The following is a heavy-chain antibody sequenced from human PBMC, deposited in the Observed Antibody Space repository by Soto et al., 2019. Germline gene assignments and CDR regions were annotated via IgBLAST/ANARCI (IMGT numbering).Heavy chain of an antibody. CDR3: ARGYCSGGSSNGFLDY. CDR1: GGSISSYY. Sequence: SETLSLTCTVSGGSISSYYWSWIRQPPGKGLEWIGYIYYSGSTNYNPSLKSRVTISVDTSKNQFSLKLSSVTAADTAVYYCARGYCSGGSSNGFLDYWGKGTLVPVSP. V-gene: IGHV4-59*01. J-gene: IGHJ4*02. D-gene: IGHD2-15*01. CDR2: IYYSGST.